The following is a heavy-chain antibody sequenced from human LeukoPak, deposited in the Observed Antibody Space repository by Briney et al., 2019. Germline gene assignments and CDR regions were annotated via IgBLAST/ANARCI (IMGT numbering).Heavy chain of an antibody. CDR2: ISYDGSNK. CDR1: GFTFSSYA. CDR3: ARYCSGGSCYSSGALDI. D-gene: IGHD2-15*01. Sequence: PGGSLRLSCAASGFTFSSYAMHWVRQAPGKGLEWVAVISYDGSNKYYADSVKGRFTISRDNSKNTLYLQMNSLRAEDTAVYYCARYCSGGSCYSSGALDIWGQGTMVTVSS. J-gene: IGHJ3*02. V-gene: IGHV3-30*04.